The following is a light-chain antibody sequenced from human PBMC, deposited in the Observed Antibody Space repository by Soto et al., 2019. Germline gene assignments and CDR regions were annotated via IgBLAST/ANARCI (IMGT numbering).Light chain of an antibody. Sequence: EIVLTQSPATLSLSPWERATLSCRASQSVSSYLAWYQQKPGQAPRLLIYDASNRATGIPDRFSGSGSQTDFTLTISRLEPEDFAVYYCQQYGTSPRTFGQGTKVDI. V-gene: IGKV3-11*01. CDR3: QQYGTSPRT. CDR1: QSVSSY. J-gene: IGKJ1*01. CDR2: DAS.